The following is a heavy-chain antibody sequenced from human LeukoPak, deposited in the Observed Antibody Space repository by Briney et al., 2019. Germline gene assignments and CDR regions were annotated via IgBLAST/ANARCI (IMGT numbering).Heavy chain of an antibody. D-gene: IGHD5-24*01. J-gene: IGHJ3*02. CDR3: ARGMDGYGPDAFDI. CDR1: GFTFSSNV. CDR2: SGTYGRT. V-gene: IGHV3-23*01. Sequence: GGSLRLSCVASGFTFSSNVLNWVRQAPGKGLEWVSVSGTYGRTQYADSVKGRFTISRDSSKNTLYLQINSLRVEDTAVYYCARGMDGYGPDAFDIWVQARMLSDSS.